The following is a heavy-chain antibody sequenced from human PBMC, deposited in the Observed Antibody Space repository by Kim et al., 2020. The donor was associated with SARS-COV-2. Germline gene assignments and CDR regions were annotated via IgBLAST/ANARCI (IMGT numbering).Heavy chain of an antibody. CDR2: IKQDGSEK. J-gene: IGHJ3*02. CDR3: ARVPGRSRIFDM. CDR1: GFTFDSVW. V-gene: IGHV3-7*01. D-gene: IGHD1-26*01. Sequence: GGSLRLSCTASGFTFDSVWMSWVRQAPGKGLEWVASIKQDGSEKFYVDSVKGRFTISRDNARNSLYLQMNSLRAEDTAIYYCARVPGRSRIFDMWGQGTMVTVSS.